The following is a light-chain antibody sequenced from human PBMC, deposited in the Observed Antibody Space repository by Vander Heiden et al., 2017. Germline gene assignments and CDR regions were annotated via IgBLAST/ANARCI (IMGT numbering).Light chain of an antibody. CDR3: SSYTNTGTLGV. V-gene: IGLV2-14*03. CDR2: DVS. J-gene: IGLJ1*01. Sequence: QSALTQPASVSGSPGQSTPISCTGPSSDVGGYNYVSWYQQHPGKAPKLMIYDVSNRPSGISYRFSGSKSGNTASLTISGLQAEDEADYYCSSYTNTGTLGVFGTGTKVTVL. CDR1: SSDVGGYNY.